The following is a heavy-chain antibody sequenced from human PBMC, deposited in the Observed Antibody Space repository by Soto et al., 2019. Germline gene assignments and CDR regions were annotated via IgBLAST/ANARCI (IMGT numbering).Heavy chain of an antibody. V-gene: IGHV4-31*03. D-gene: IGHD3-3*01. CDR2: IYYSGST. CDR3: ARDQAITIFGVVIGPQYYYGMDV. Sequence: SETLSLTCTVSGGSISSGGYYWSWIRQHPGKGLEWIGYIYYSGSTYYNPSLKSRVTISVDTSKNQFSLKLSSVTAADTAVYYCARDQAITIFGVVIGPQYYYGMDVWGQGTTVTVSS. CDR1: GGSISSGGYY. J-gene: IGHJ6*02.